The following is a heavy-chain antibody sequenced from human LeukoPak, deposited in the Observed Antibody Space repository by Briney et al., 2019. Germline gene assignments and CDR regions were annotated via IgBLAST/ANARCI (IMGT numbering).Heavy chain of an antibody. J-gene: IGHJ4*02. CDR3: AKDLPRSGYDRLDY. V-gene: IGHV3-33*06. Sequence: GGSLRLSCAASGFTFSSYGMRWVRQAPGKGLEWVAVIWYDGSNKYYADSVKGRFTISRDNSKNTLYLQMNSLRAEDTAVYYCAKDLPRSGYDRLDYWGQGTLVTVSS. CDR2: IWYDGSNK. D-gene: IGHD5-12*01. CDR1: GFTFSSYG.